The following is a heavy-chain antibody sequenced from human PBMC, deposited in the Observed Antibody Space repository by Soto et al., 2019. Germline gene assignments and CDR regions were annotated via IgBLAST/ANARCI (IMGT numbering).Heavy chain of an antibody. V-gene: IGHV4-34*01. CDR3: ARGQEGIVATH. CDR2: IKDGGST. CDR1: GGSLTGYY. J-gene: IGHJ4*02. D-gene: IGHD5-12*01. Sequence: QVQLQQWGAGLLKPSETLSLTCAVNGGSLTGYYWSWIRQPPGKGLEWIGEIKDGGSTNYSPSLRGRVTRSAAPAKNQFSLRLNSVTAADTAVYFCARGQEGIVATHWDQGTLVTVSS.